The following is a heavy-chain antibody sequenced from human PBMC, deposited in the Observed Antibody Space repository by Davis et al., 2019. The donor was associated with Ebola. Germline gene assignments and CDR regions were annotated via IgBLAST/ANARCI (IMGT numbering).Heavy chain of an antibody. CDR2: ISYDGSNK. CDR3: ARDRIAVATGGWFDP. D-gene: IGHD6-19*01. V-gene: IGHV3-30-3*01. Sequence: GESLKISCAASGFTFSSYAMHWVRQAPGKGLEWVAVISYDGSNKYYADSVKGRFTISRDNSKNTLYLQMNSLRAEDTAVYYCARDRIAVATGGWFDPWGQGTLVIVSS. CDR1: GFTFSSYA. J-gene: IGHJ5*02.